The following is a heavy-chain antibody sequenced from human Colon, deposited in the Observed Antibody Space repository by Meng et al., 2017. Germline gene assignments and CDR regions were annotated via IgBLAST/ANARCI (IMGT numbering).Heavy chain of an antibody. Sequence: QLQLQESGPGLVKPSETLSRPCTVSGGSIKSGGYHWSWVRQHPGKGLEYIGFMSDSGTTDYNPSLRSRVSISEIGSSKNQFSLTLRSVTAADTATYFCARDTLYGTDYWGQGVLVTVSS. CDR1: GGSIKSGGYH. CDR3: ARDTLYGTDY. D-gene: IGHD4-17*01. CDR2: MSDSGTT. V-gene: IGHV4-31*03. J-gene: IGHJ4*02.